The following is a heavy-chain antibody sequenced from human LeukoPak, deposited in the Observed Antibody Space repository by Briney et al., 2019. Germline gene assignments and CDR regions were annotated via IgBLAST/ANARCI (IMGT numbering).Heavy chain of an antibody. J-gene: IGHJ4*02. D-gene: IGHD6-13*01. V-gene: IGHV4-4*07. CDR2: VSSSGTT. CDR3: ARQEISSSYHGLDY. Sequence: PSETLSLTCTVSGASITIYFWHWVRHPAGKGLEWIGRVSSSGTTNYNPSLRSRVTMSVDTSKNQFSLNLNSVIAADTAVYYCARQEISSSYHGLDYWGQGTLVTVSS. CDR1: GASITIYF.